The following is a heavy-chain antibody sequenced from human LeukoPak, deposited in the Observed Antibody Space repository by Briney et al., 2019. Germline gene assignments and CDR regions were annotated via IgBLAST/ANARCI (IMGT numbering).Heavy chain of an antibody. V-gene: IGHV1-18*01. D-gene: IGHD5-24*01. CDR3: ARAPVEMATTTDAFDI. J-gene: IGHJ3*02. Sequence: ASAKVSCKASGYTFTSYGISWVRQAPGQGLEWMGWISAYNGNTNYAQKLQGRVTMTTDTSTSTAYMELRSLRSDDTAVYYCARAPVEMATTTDAFDIWGQGTMVTVSS. CDR2: ISAYNGNT. CDR1: GYTFTSYG.